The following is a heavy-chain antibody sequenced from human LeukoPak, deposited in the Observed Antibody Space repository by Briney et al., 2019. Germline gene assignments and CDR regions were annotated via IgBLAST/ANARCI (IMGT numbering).Heavy chain of an antibody. Sequence: GASLRLSCAASGFTFSSYAMSWVRQAPGKGLEWVSAISGSGGSTYYADSVKGRFTISGDNSKNTLYLQMNSLRAEDTAVYYCAKYCSGGSCYWYYYYGMDVWGQGTTVTVSS. CDR3: AKYCSGGSCYWYYYYGMDV. J-gene: IGHJ6*02. CDR2: ISGSGGST. V-gene: IGHV3-23*01. D-gene: IGHD2-15*01. CDR1: GFTFSSYA.